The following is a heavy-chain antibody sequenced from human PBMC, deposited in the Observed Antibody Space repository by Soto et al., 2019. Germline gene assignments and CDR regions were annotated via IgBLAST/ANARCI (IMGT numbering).Heavy chain of an antibody. CDR1: GFTFSSYG. V-gene: IGHV3-33*01. CDR2: IWYDGSNK. J-gene: IGHJ4*02. CDR3: ARDNDYGGNGRLDY. D-gene: IGHD4-17*01. Sequence: GGSLRLSCAASGFTFSSYGMHWVRQAPGKGLEWVAVIWYDGSNKYYADSVKGRFTISRDNSKNTLYLQMNSLRAEDTAVYYCARDNDYGGNGRLDYWGQGTLVTVSS.